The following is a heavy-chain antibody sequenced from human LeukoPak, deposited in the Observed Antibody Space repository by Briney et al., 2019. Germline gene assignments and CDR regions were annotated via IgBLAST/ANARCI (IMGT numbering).Heavy chain of an antibody. D-gene: IGHD3/OR15-3a*01. J-gene: IGHJ6*02. V-gene: IGHV1-18*01. CDR1: GYTFTSYG. CDR3: ARGYDFWSGYSPEGV. CDR2: ISAYNGNT. Sequence: ASVKVSCKASGYTFTSYGISWVRQAPGQGLEWMGWISAYNGNTNYAQKLQGRVTMTTDTSTRTAYMELRSLRSDDTAVYYCARGYDFWSGYSPEGVWGQGTTVTVSS.